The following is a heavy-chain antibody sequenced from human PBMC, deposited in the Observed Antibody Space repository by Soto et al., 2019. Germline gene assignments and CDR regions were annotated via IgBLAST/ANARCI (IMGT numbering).Heavy chain of an antibody. V-gene: IGHV4-4*02. J-gene: IGHJ5*02. Sequence: SLSLTCAVSGGSISSSNWWSWVRQPPGKGLEWIGEIYHSGSTNYNPSLKSRVTISVDKSKNQFSLKLSSVTAADTAVYYCARDAGIAAAGRGSWFDPWGQGTLVTVSS. CDR3: ARDAGIAAAGRGSWFDP. CDR2: IYHSGST. D-gene: IGHD6-13*01. CDR1: GGSISSSNW.